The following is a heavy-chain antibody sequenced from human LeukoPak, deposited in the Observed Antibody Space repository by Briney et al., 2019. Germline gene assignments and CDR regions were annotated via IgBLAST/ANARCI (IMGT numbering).Heavy chain of an antibody. CDR2: MNPNSGNT. CDR1: GYTFTSYD. D-gene: IGHD3-10*01. CDR3: ARSGGGSYYDAFDI. Sequence: ASVKVSCKASGYTFTSYDINWVRQATGQGLEWMGWMNPNSGNTGYAQEFQGRVTMTRNTSISTAYMELSSLRSEDTAVYYCARSGGGSYYDAFDIWGQGTMVTVSS. V-gene: IGHV1-8*01. J-gene: IGHJ3*02.